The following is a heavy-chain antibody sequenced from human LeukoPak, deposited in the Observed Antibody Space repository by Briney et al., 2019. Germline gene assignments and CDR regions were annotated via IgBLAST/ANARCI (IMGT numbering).Heavy chain of an antibody. D-gene: IGHD2-2*01. CDR2: ISYDGSNK. J-gene: IGHJ4*02. CDR3: ARGGYCSSTSCSFDC. Sequence: GRSLRLSCAASRLIFSSYGMHWVRQAPGKGLEWVAVISYDGSNKYYADSVKGRFTISRDNSKNTLYLQMNSLRAEDTAVYYCARGGYCSSTSCSFDCWGQGTLVTVSS. V-gene: IGHV3-30*03. CDR1: RLIFSSYG.